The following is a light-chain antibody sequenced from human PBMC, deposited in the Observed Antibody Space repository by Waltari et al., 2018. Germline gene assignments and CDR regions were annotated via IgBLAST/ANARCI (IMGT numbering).Light chain of an antibody. J-gene: IGKJ1*01. CDR3: QQYDSSPLT. Sequence: EIVLTQSPVTLSSSPGERATLSCRASQSISSSLVWYQQKPGQPPRLLIFGASGRATGIPYRFSGSGSGTEFTLTISRLEPEDFAVYYCQQYDSSPLTFGQGTKVEIK. CDR2: GAS. V-gene: IGKV3-20*01. CDR1: QSISSS.